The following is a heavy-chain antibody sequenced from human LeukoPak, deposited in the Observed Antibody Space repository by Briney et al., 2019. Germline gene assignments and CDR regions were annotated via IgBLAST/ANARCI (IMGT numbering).Heavy chain of an antibody. Sequence: GGSLRLSCVASGFTFGSYGMSWARQAPGKGLEWVSIISGSGGSTYYADSVKGRFTISRDNSKNTLYLQMNSLRVEDTAVYYCASVWRALGYTIDYWGQGTQVAVSS. CDR1: GFTFGSYG. V-gene: IGHV3-23*01. D-gene: IGHD5-18*01. CDR2: ISGSGGST. CDR3: ASVWRALGYTIDY. J-gene: IGHJ4*02.